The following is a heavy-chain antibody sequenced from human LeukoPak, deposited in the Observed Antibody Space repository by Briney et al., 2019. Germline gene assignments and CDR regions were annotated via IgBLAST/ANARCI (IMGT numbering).Heavy chain of an antibody. J-gene: IGHJ5*02. CDR2: ISIYNGNT. V-gene: IGHV1-18*01. CDR1: GYTFTNYG. Sequence: ASVKVSYKASGYTFTNYGISWVRQAPGQGLEWMGWISIYNGNTDYAQKLRGRVTMTTDTSTSTAYMELRSLRSDDTAVYYCARITYDFWSGYYMPDDPWGQGTLVTVSS. CDR3: ARITYDFWSGYYMPDDP. D-gene: IGHD3-3*01.